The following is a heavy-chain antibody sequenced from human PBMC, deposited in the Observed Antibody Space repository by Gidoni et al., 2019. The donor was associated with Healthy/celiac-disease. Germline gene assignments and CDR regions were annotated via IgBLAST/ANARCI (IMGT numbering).Heavy chain of an antibody. Sequence: CPASGFTFDDYAMHWVRQAPGKGLEWVSLISWDGGSTYYADSVKGRFTISRDNSKNSLYLQMNSLRAEDTALYYCAKDRNKERGGREHYYYYYYMDVWGKGTTVTVSS. CDR2: ISWDGGST. V-gene: IGHV3-43D*03. CDR1: GFTFDDYA. J-gene: IGHJ6*03. D-gene: IGHD1-1*01. CDR3: AKDRNKERGGREHYYYYYYMDV.